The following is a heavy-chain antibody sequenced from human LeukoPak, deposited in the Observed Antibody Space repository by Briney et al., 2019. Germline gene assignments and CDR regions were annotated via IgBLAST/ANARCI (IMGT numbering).Heavy chain of an antibody. CDR1: GFTFSSYA. V-gene: IGHV3-23*01. CDR2: IPGSGGST. CDR3: AKDRDSSGWTIGDWFDP. D-gene: IGHD6-19*01. J-gene: IGHJ5*02. Sequence: GGSLRLSCAASGFTFSSYAMSWVRQPPGKGLEWVSAIPGSGGSTYYADSVKGRFTISRDNSKSTLYLQMNSLRAEDTAVYYCAKDRDSSGWTIGDWFDPWGQGTLVTVSS.